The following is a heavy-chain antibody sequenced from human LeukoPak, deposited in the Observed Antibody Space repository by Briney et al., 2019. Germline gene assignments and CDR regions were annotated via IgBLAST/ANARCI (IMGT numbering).Heavy chain of an antibody. CDR2: IYYSGST. CDR1: GGSISSGGYY. Sequence: SETLSLTCTVSGGSISSGGYYWSWIRQHPGKGLEWIGYIYYSGSTYYNPSLKSRVTISVDTSKNQFSLKLSSVTAADTAVYYCARGAKLRFLEWLRAYGMDVWGQGTTVTVSS. D-gene: IGHD3-3*01. CDR3: ARGAKLRFLEWLRAYGMDV. J-gene: IGHJ6*02. V-gene: IGHV4-31*03.